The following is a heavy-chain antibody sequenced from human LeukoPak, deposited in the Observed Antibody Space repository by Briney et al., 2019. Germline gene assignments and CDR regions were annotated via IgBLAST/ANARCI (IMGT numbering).Heavy chain of an antibody. V-gene: IGHV3-53*01. CDR3: ARSSSSWLLFDY. Sequence: GGSLRLSCAASGSTVSSYYVSWVRQGPGKGLEWVSVMYTDGSTHYADSVKGRFTISRDNSKNTLYLQMNSLRVEDTALYYCARSSSSWLLFDYWGQGTLVTVSS. D-gene: IGHD6-13*01. J-gene: IGHJ4*02. CDR2: MYTDGST. CDR1: GSTVSSYY.